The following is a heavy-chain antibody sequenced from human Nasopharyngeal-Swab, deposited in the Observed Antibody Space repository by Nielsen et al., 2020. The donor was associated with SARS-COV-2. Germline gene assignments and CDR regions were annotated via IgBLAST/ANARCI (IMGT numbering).Heavy chain of an antibody. CDR3: ARGGFVVVPAATPNAFDI. CDR1: GGSISSYY. V-gene: IGHV4-34*01. D-gene: IGHD2-2*01. J-gene: IGHJ3*02. CDR2: INHSGST. Sequence: SETLSLTCTVSGGSISSYYWSWIRQPPGKGLEWIGEINHSGSTNYNPSLKSRVTISVDTSKNQFSLKLSSVTAADTAVYYCARGGFVVVPAATPNAFDIWGQGTMVTVSS.